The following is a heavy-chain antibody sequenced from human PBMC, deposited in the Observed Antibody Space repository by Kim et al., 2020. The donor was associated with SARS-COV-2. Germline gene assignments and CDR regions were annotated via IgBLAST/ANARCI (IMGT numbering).Heavy chain of an antibody. D-gene: IGHD1-7*01. CDR3: ARGRRYNWNYRQAYYFDY. Sequence: ASVKVSCKASGYTFTSYDINWVRQATGQGLEWMGWMNPNSGNTGYAQKFQGRVTMTRNTSISTAYMELSSLRSEDTAVYYCARGRRYNWNYRQAYYFDYWGQGTLVTVSS. J-gene: IGHJ4*02. V-gene: IGHV1-8*01. CDR2: MNPNSGNT. CDR1: GYTFTSYD.